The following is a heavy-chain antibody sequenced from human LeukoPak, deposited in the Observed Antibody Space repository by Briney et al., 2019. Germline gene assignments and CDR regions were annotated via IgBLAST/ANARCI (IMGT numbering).Heavy chain of an antibody. V-gene: IGHV3-20*01. J-gene: IGHJ3*02. D-gene: IGHD4-17*01. CDR2: INWNGGST. CDR1: GFTFDDYG. Sequence: PGGSLRLSCAASGFTFDDYGMSWVRQAPGKGLEWVSGINWNGGSTGYADSVKGRFTIYRDNAKNSLYLQMNSLRAEDTALYHCARDRDYGDYPDAFDIWGQGTMVTVSS. CDR3: ARDRDYGDYPDAFDI.